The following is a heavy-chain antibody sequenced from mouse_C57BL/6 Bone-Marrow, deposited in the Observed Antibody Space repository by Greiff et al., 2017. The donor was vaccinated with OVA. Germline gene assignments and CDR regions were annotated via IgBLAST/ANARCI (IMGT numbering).Heavy chain of an antibody. Sequence: EVKLVESGGGLVKPGGSLKLSCAASGFTFSDYGMHWVRQAPEKGLEWVAYISSGSSTIYYADTVKGRFTISRDNAKTTLFLQMTSLRSEDTAMYHCANLFYAMDYWGQGTSVTVSS. CDR3: ANLFYAMDY. CDR2: ISSGSSTI. CDR1: GFTFSDYG. J-gene: IGHJ4*01. D-gene: IGHD1-1*01. V-gene: IGHV5-17*01.